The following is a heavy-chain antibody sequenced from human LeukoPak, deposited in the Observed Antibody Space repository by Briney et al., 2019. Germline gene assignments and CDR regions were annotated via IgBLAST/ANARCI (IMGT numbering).Heavy chain of an antibody. V-gene: IGHV3-7*01. CDR3: ARGLNTSPGVDY. CDR2: IKEDGSQK. J-gene: IGHJ4*02. D-gene: IGHD3-16*01. CDR1: GFTFSNYW. Sequence: GGSLRLSCAASGFTFSNYWMNWVRQAPGKGLEGVANIKEDGSQKYYVESVKGRFTVSRDNAKNSVYLQMSSLRDEDTAVYYCARGLNTSPGVDYWGQGTLVTVSS.